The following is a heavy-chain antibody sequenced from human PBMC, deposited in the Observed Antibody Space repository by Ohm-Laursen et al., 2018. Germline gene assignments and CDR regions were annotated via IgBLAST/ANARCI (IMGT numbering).Heavy chain of an antibody. V-gene: IGHV4-59*01. Sequence: TLSLTCIVSGGSISSYYWSWIRQPPGKGLEWIGYIYYTGSSNYNPSLKSRVTMSVDTSKNQISLNLSSVTAADTAVYYCAKRIGGYGTFDYWGQGTLVTVSS. D-gene: IGHD1-26*01. J-gene: IGHJ4*02. CDR3: AKRIGGYGTFDY. CDR2: IYYTGSS. CDR1: GGSISSYY.